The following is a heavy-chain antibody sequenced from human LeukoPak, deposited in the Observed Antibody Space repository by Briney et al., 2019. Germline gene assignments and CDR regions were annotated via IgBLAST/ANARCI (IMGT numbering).Heavy chain of an antibody. CDR1: GGTFSSYA. CDR3: ARRISDYVWGSYRYKNNWFDP. V-gene: IGHV1-69*13. D-gene: IGHD3-16*02. Sequence: SVKVSCKASGGTFSSYAISWVRQAPGQGLEWMGGIIPIFGTANYAQKFQGRVTITADESTSTAYMELSSLRSEDTAVYYCARRISDYVWGSYRYKNNWFDPWGQGTLVTVSS. CDR2: IIPIFGTA. J-gene: IGHJ5*02.